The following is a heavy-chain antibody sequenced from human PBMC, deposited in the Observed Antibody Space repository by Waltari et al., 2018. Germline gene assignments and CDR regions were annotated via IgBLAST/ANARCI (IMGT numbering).Heavy chain of an antibody. CDR3: ASGKQWLVGGGYYFDY. V-gene: IGHV4-39*01. J-gene: IGHJ4*02. Sequence: QLQLQESGPGLVKPSETLSLTCTVSGGSISSSRYYWGWIRQPPGKGLEWIGRIYYSGSTYYNPSLKSRVTISVDTSKNQFSLKLSSVTAADTAVYYCASGKQWLVGGGYYFDYWGQGTLVTVSS. CDR2: IYYSGST. D-gene: IGHD6-19*01. CDR1: GGSISSSRYY.